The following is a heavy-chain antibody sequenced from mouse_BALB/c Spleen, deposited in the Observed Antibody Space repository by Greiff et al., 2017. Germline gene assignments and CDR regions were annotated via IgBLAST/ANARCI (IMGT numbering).Heavy chain of an antibody. CDR3: ARGDYDYLYAMDY. V-gene: IGHV1-84*02. CDR1: GYTFTDYY. CDR2: IYPGSGNT. J-gene: IGHJ4*01. D-gene: IGHD2-4*01. Sequence: VQRVESGPELVKPGASVKISCKASGYTFTDYYINWVKQKPGQGLEWIGWIYPGSGNTKYNEKFKGKATLTVDTSSSTAYMQLSSLTSEDTAVYFCARGDYDYLYAMDYWGQGTSVTVSS.